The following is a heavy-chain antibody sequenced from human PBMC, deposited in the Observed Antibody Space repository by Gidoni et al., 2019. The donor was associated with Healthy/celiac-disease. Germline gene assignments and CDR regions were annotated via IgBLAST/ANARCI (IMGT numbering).Heavy chain of an antibody. CDR2: IYHRGSA. CDR3: ARGDGSYYDFWSGYYTGGWFDP. Sequence: QVQLQESGPGLVKPSETLPLTRTVSGYSISSGYYWGWLRQPPGKGLEWIGRIYHRGSAYYNPSLKSRVTISVDTSKNQFSLKLSSVTAADTAVYYCARGDGSYYDFWSGYYTGGWFDPWGQGTLVTVSS. V-gene: IGHV4-38-2*02. D-gene: IGHD3-3*01. J-gene: IGHJ5*02. CDR1: GYSISSGYY.